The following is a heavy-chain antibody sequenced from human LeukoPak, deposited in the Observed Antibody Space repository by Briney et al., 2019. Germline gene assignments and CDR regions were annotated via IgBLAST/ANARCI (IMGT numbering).Heavy chain of an antibody. J-gene: IGHJ4*02. Sequence: SETLSLTCTVSGGSTSSYYWSWIRQPPGEGLEWIGEINHSGSTNYNPSLKSRVTISVDTSKNQFSLKLSSVTAADTAVYYCARGQTYYDSSGYFGYWGQGTLVTVSS. CDR2: INHSGST. CDR3: ARGQTYYDSSGYFGY. V-gene: IGHV4-34*01. CDR1: GGSTSSYY. D-gene: IGHD3-22*01.